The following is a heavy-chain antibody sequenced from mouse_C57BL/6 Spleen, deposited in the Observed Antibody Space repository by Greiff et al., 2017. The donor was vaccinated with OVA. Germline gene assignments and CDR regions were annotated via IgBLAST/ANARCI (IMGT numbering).Heavy chain of an antibody. CDR2: IDPSDSET. CDR1: GYTFTSYW. D-gene: IGHD3-2*02. J-gene: IGHJ4*01. Sequence: QVQLKQPGAELVRPGSSVKLSCKASGYTFTSYWMHWVKQRPIQGLEWIGNIDPSDSETHYNQKFKDKATLTVDKSSSTAYMQLSSLTSEDSAVYYCAKDSSGLYAMDYWGQGTSVTVSS. V-gene: IGHV1-52*01. CDR3: AKDSSGLYAMDY.